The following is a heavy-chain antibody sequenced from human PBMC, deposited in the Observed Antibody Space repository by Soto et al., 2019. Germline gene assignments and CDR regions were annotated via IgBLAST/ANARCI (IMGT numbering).Heavy chain of an antibody. D-gene: IGHD6-13*01. CDR1: GYTFTSYA. V-gene: IGHV1-3*01. Sequence: ASVKVSCKASGYTFTSYAMHRVRQAPGQRLEWMGWINAGNGNTKYSQKFQGRVTITRDTSASTAYMELSSLRSEDTAVYYCARVSSSWNDAFDIWGQGTMVTVSS. CDR3: ARVSSSWNDAFDI. CDR2: INAGNGNT. J-gene: IGHJ3*02.